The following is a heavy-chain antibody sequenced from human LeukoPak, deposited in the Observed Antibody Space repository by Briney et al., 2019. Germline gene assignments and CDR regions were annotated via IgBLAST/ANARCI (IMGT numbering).Heavy chain of an antibody. CDR2: IWSDGSNK. CDR3: ARALFAGAFYGMDV. Sequence: GGSLRLSCAASGFTFSNYGIHWVRQAPGKGLEWVAIIWSDGSNKYYAYSVKGRFTISRDNSKNTLYLQMNSLRAEDTAVYYCARALFAGAFYGMDVWGQGTTVTVSS. J-gene: IGHJ6*02. CDR1: GFTFSNYG. D-gene: IGHD3-10*01. V-gene: IGHV3-33*01.